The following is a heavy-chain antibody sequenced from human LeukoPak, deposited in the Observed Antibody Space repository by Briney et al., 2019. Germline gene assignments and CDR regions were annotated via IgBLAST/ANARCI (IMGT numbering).Heavy chain of an antibody. V-gene: IGHV1-8*01. CDR2: MKSNSGDT. Sequence: ASVKVSCKTSGYTFTGYDIHWVRQAPGQGLEWMGWMKSNSGDTHFAQKFQGRLTMTRNTSISTAFMELSSLRSEDTAVYYCARGEYSSSWYPFDYWGQGSLVTVSS. CDR3: ARGEYSSSWYPFDY. J-gene: IGHJ4*02. D-gene: IGHD6-13*01. CDR1: GYTFTGYD.